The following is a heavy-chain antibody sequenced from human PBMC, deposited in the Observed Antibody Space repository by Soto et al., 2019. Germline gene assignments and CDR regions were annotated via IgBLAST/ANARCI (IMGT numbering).Heavy chain of an antibody. CDR2: INGDGSVI. CDR3: VRDIR. V-gene: IGHV3-74*01. Sequence: EVQLVESGGGLVQPGGSLRLSCAASGFTFRSSWMYWVRQTPGKGPVWVSCINGDGSVIYYADSVKGRFTISRDNARGTLYLQLNSLTTEDSSVYYCVRDIRWGQGTLVSVSS. CDR1: GFTFRSSW. J-gene: IGHJ4*02.